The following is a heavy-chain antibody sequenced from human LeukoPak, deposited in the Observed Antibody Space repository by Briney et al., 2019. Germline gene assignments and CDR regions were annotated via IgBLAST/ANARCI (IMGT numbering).Heavy chain of an antibody. CDR1: GFTFSNYS. D-gene: IGHD3-3*01. CDR3: ARDRVYIGGVVPLFDY. Sequence: GGSLRLSCAASGFTFSNYSMNWVRQAPGKGLEWVSYISGSSSTIYYADSVKGRFTISRDNAKNSLYLQMNSLRAEDTAVYYCARDRVYIGGVVPLFDYWGQGTLVTVSS. CDR2: ISGSSSTI. J-gene: IGHJ4*02. V-gene: IGHV3-48*01.